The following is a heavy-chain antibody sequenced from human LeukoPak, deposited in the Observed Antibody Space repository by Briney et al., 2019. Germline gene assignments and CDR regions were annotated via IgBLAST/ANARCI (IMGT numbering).Heavy chain of an antibody. CDR3: AKDGQRITMVRGGNWFDP. CDR2: IRYDGSNK. CDR1: GFTFSSYG. J-gene: IGHJ5*02. Sequence: GGSLRLSCAASGFTFSSYGMHWVRQAPGKGLEWVAFIRYDGSNKYYADSVKGRFTISRDNSKNTLYLQMNSLRAEDTAVYYCAKDGQRITMVRGGNWFDPWGQGTLVTVSS. D-gene: IGHD3-10*01. V-gene: IGHV3-30*02.